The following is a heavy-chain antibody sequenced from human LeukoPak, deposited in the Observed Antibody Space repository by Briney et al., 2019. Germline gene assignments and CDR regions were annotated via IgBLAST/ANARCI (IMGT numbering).Heavy chain of an antibody. J-gene: IGHJ4*02. D-gene: IGHD4-17*01. V-gene: IGHV4-39*07. Sequence: SETLSLTCSVSGGSISSSGHYWGWIRQSPEKGLDWIGSIYSNGNTYYNPSVKSRVTITVDTSKNQFSLKLTSVTAAETAVYYCARSATVTTGYFPYWGQGALVPVSS. CDR1: GGSISSSGHY. CDR2: IYSNGNT. CDR3: ARSATVTTGYFPY.